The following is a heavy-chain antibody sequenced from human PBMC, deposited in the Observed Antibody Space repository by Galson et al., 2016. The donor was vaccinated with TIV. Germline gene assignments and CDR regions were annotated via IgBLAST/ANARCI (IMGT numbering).Heavy chain of an antibody. CDR3: AREMGPGYCSSTICYGYFGMDC. CDR2: INPNSGGT. CDR1: GYTFSDYH. J-gene: IGHJ6*04. V-gene: IGHV1-2*05. Sequence: SVKVSCKASGYTFSDYHMHWVRQAPGQGLEWMGRINPNSGGTEYAQKFQDRVTMTRDTSINTAYMELSRLRYDDSVIYYCAREMGPGYCSSTICYGYFGMDCWGKGTTLTVSS. D-gene: IGHD2-2*03.